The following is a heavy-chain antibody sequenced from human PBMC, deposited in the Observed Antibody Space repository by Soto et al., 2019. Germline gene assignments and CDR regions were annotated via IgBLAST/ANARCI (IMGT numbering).Heavy chain of an antibody. V-gene: IGHV1-46*03. CDR3: ARDHSTIFGVVILAFDI. CDR1: GYTFTSYY. J-gene: IGHJ3*02. D-gene: IGHD3-3*01. Sequence: ASVKVSCQASGYTFTSYYMHWVRQAPGQGLEWMGIINPSGGSTSYAQKFQGRVTMTRDTSTSTVYMELSSLRSEDTAVYYCARDHSTIFGVVILAFDIWGQGTMVTVSS. CDR2: INPSGGST.